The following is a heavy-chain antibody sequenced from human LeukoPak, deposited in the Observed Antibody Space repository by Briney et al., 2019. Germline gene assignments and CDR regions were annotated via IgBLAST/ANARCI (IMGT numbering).Heavy chain of an antibody. Sequence: ASVKVSCKASGYTFTSYGISWVRQAPGQGLEWMGWISAYNGNTNYAQKLQGRVTMTTDTSTSTAYMELRSLRSDDTAVYYCARDLGDIVVVPAAPFDYWGQGTLVTVSS. CDR3: ARDLGDIVVVPAAPFDY. CDR2: ISAYNGNT. D-gene: IGHD2-2*01. V-gene: IGHV1-18*04. J-gene: IGHJ4*02. CDR1: GYTFTSYG.